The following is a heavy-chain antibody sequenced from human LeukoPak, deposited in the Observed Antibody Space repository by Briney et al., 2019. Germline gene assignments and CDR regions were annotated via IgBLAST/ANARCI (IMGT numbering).Heavy chain of an antibody. CDR3: ARDVVVTSSPDAFDI. D-gene: IGHD2-21*02. CDR1: GDSVTSGGYF. J-gene: IGHJ3*02. Sequence: PSQTLSLTCTVSGDSVTSGGYFWTWIRQHPGKGLEWMGYISDSGTTSYNPSLKSRVSISVATSNNQFSLRLSSVTAADTAVYYCARDVVVTSSPDAFDIWGQGTMVTVPS. CDR2: ISDSGTT. V-gene: IGHV4-31*03.